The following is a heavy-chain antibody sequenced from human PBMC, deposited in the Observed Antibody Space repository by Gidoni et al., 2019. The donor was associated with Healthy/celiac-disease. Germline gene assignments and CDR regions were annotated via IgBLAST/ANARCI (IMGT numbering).Heavy chain of an antibody. CDR1: GIAFSSYG. J-gene: IGHJ3*02. CDR2: IWDDGSNK. V-gene: IGHV3-33*01. D-gene: IGHD1-26*01. CDR3: ARAVGIVGATNYPHDAFDI. Sequence: QVQLVEVGGGVVQPGRSLILSCAASGIAFSSYGLHWVRQAPGKGLEWVAVIWDDGSNKYYADSVKGRFTISRDNSKNTLYLQMNSLRAEDTAVYYCARAVGIVGATNYPHDAFDIWGQGTMVTVSS.